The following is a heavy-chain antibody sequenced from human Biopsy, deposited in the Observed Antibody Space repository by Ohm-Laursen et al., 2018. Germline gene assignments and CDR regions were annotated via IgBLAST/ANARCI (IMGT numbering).Heavy chain of an antibody. CDR2: ISWNSGSI. D-gene: IGHD3-10*01. Sequence: SLRFSCAASGFTFYVYAMHWVRQVPGKGLERVPGISWNSGSIGYADSVKGRFTISRDNAKNSLYLQMNSLRVEDTAFYYCANSGGSGSYSHLWGRGTLVTVSS. CDR3: ANSGGSGSYSHL. CDR1: GFTFYVYA. V-gene: IGHV3-9*01. J-gene: IGHJ2*01.